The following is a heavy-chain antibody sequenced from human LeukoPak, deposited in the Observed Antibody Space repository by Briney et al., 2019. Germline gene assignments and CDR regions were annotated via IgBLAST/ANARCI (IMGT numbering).Heavy chain of an antibody. V-gene: IGHV4-38-2*02. CDR2: IYDSGST. CDR1: GYSINSGFY. J-gene: IGHJ4*02. D-gene: IGHD1-26*01. Sequence: PSETLSLTCTVSGYSINSGFYWGWIRQPPGKGLEWIGFIYDSGSTNYNSSLKSRVTISVDTSKNQFSLKLSSVTAADTAVYYCARGGIIVGVDYWGLGTLVTVSS. CDR3: ARGGIIVGVDY.